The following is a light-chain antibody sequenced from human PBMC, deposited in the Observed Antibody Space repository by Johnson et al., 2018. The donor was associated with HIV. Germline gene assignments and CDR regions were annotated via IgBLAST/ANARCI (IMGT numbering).Light chain of an antibody. CDR3: GTWDSSLSAYV. CDR2: DNH. Sequence: VLTQPPSVSAAPGQKVTISCSGSSSNIGNNYASWYQQVPGTAPKLLIYDNHKRPSGIPDRFSGSKSGTSATLGITGLQTGDEADYYCGTWDSSLSAYVFGTGTKVTVL. CDR1: SSNIGNNY. V-gene: IGLV1-51*01. J-gene: IGLJ1*01.